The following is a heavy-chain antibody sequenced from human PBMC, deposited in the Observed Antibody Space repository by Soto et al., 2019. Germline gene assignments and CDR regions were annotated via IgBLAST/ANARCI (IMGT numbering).Heavy chain of an antibody. CDR1: GFTFSSYW. Sequence: GGSLRLSCEASGFTFSSYWMTWVSQAPGKGLEWVANIKQDGSEKHYVDSVKGRFTISRDNAKNSVYLQMNSLRAEDTAVYYCARHSSRPRVDFWGQGTLVTVSS. CDR3: ARHSSRPRVDF. D-gene: IGHD6-13*01. J-gene: IGHJ4*02. V-gene: IGHV3-7*05. CDR2: IKQDGSEK.